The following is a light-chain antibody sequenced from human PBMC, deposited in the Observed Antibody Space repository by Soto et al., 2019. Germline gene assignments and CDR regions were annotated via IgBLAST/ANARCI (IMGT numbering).Light chain of an antibody. Sequence: DLQMTQSPSSVSASVGDRVTITCRASQDISNWLAWYQQKPGKAPKPLIYVASSLQSGVPSRFSGSGSGTDFSLTISSLQPEDFATYYCQQANSFPPSFGPGTKVDIK. CDR1: QDISNW. CDR3: QQANSFPPS. CDR2: VAS. J-gene: IGKJ3*01. V-gene: IGKV1D-12*01.